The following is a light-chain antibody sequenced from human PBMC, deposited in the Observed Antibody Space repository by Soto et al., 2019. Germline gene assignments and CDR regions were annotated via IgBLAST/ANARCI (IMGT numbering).Light chain of an antibody. CDR2: DAS. CDR1: QSISSW. Sequence: DIQMTQSPSTLSASVGDRVTITCRASQSISSWLAWYQQKPGKAPKLLIYDASSLESGVPSRFSGSGSGTEFTLTISSLQPDDFATDDCQPYNSYWTFGQGTKVDI. V-gene: IGKV1-5*01. CDR3: QPYNSYWT. J-gene: IGKJ1*01.